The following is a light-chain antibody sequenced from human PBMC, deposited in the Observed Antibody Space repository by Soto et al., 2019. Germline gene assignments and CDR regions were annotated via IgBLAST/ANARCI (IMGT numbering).Light chain of an antibody. CDR2: KVS. J-gene: IGKJ1*01. V-gene: IGKV2-30*02. Sequence: EVVMTQSPLSLPVTLGQPASISCRSSQSLVHSNGNTFLTWFQQRPGQSPRRLIYKVSIRDSGVLDRFSGSGSGPDFTLKISWLEAEDVGVDYCMQGTYAPKTFGQGTMVEI. CDR1: QSLVHSNGNTF. CDR3: MQGTYAPKT.